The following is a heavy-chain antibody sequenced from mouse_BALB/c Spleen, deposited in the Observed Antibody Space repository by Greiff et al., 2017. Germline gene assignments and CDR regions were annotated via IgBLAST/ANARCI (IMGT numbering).Heavy chain of an antibody. V-gene: IGHV1S81*02. Sequence: VQLQQSGAELVKPGASVKLSCKASGYTFTSYWMHWVKQRPGQGLEWIGEINPSNGRTNYNEKFKSKATLTVDKSSSTAYMQLSSLTSEDSAVYYCARLGGNYFYAMDYWGQGTSVTVSS. CDR2: INPSNGRT. CDR1: GYTFTSYW. CDR3: ARLGGNYFYAMDY. J-gene: IGHJ4*01. D-gene: IGHD2-1*01.